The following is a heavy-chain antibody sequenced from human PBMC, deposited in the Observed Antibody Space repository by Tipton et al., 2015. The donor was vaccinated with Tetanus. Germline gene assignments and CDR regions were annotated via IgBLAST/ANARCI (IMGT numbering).Heavy chain of an antibody. Sequence: SWLRQAPGKGLEWVANIKYDESEKYYVDSVKGRFTISRDNAKNSLYLQMNSLRVDDTAVYYCARGMSFDPWGQGTLVTVSS. J-gene: IGHJ5*02. CDR2: IKYDESEK. CDR3: ARGMSFDP. V-gene: IGHV3-7*01.